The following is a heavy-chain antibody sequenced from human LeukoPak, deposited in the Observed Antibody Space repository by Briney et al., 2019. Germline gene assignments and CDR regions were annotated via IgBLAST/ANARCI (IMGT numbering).Heavy chain of an antibody. CDR3: ARRGSGASLEYYFDL. D-gene: IGHD1-14*01. Sequence: NPSETLSLTCTVSGGSIISYYWSWIRQPPGKGLEYIGYIYYSGNTNSNPSLNSRVTISVDTSKNQFSLKLSSVTAADTAVYYCARRGSGASLEYYFDLWGRGTLVTVSS. V-gene: IGHV4-59*08. CDR1: GGSIISYY. CDR2: IYYSGNT. J-gene: IGHJ2*01.